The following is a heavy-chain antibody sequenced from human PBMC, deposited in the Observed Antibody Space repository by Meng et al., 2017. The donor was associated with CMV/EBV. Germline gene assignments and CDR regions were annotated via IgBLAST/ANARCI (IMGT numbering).Heavy chain of an antibody. D-gene: IGHD6-6*01. V-gene: IGHV4-59*01. CDR3: ARARGYSSSSKNWFDP. J-gene: IGHJ5*02. Sequence: SETLSLTCTVSGGSISSYYWSWIRQPPGTGLEWIGYIYYSGSTNYNPSLKSRVTISVDTSKNQFSLKLSSVTAADTAVYYCARARGYSSSSKNWFDPWGQGTLVTVSS. CDR1: GGSISSYY. CDR2: IYYSGST.